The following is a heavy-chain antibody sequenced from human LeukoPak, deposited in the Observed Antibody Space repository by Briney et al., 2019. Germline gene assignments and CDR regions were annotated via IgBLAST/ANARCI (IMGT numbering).Heavy chain of an antibody. D-gene: IGHD2-2*01. CDR2: INWNGGST. CDR3: ARLGYCSSTSCYDFDY. Sequence: PGGSLRLSXAASGFTFDDYGMSWVRQAPGKGLEWVSGINWNGGSTGYADSVKGRFTISRDNAKNFLYLQMNSLRAEDTALYYCARLGYCSSTSCYDFDYWGQGTLVTVSS. CDR1: GFTFDDYG. V-gene: IGHV3-20*04. J-gene: IGHJ4*02.